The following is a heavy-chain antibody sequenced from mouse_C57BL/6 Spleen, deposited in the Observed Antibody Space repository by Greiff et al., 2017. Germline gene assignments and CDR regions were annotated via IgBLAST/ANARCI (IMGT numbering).Heavy chain of an antibody. V-gene: IGHV1-69*01. Sequence: QVQLQQPGAELVMPGASVKLSCKASGYTFTSYWMYWVKQRPGQGLEWIGEIDPSDSYTNYNQKFKGKATLTVDKSSSTAYMQLSSLTSEDSAVYYCARGGDGYYDYAMDYWGQGTSVTVSA. CDR3: ARGGDGYYDYAMDY. CDR1: GYTFTSYW. D-gene: IGHD2-3*01. J-gene: IGHJ4*01. CDR2: IDPSDSYT.